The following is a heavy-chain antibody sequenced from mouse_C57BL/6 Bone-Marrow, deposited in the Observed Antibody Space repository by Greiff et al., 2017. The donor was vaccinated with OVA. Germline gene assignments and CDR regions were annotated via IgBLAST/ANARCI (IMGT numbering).Heavy chain of an antibody. CDR3: AREEHSDYGRLDY. CDR2: IDPSDSYT. CDR1: GYTFTSYW. J-gene: IGHJ2*01. D-gene: IGHD1-1*01. V-gene: IGHV1-59*01. Sequence: QVQLKQPGAELVRPGTSVKLSCKASGYTFTSYWMHWVKQRPGQGLEWIGVIDPSDSYTNYNQKFKGKATLTVDTSSSTAYMQLSSLTSEDSAVYYCAREEHSDYGRLDYWGQGTTLTVSS.